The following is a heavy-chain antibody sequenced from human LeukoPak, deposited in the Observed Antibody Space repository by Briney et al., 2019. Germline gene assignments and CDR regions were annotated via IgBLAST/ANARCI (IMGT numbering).Heavy chain of an antibody. Sequence: PSETLSLTCAVYGGSFSGYYWSWIRQPPGKGLEWIGEINHSGSTNYNPSLKSRVTISVDTSKNQFSLKLSSVTAADTAVYYCARGGGYYDFWSGYYPPYYMDVWGKGTTVIVSS. CDR3: ARGGGYYDFWSGYYPPYYMDV. J-gene: IGHJ6*03. D-gene: IGHD3-3*01. CDR2: INHSGST. CDR1: GGSFSGYY. V-gene: IGHV4-34*01.